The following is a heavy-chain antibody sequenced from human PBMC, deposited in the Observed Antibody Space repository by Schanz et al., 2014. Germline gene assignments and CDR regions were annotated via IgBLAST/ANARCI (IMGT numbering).Heavy chain of an antibody. Sequence: EVQLVESGGGLVQPGGSLRLSCAASGFTVSSNYMSWVRQAPGKGLEWVSFIYGGSTYYTDSVKGRFTISRDNSKNTLYLQMTSLRAGDTAVYYCARTTNPFNFDAWPYLDYWGQGTLVTVSS. CDR2: IYGGST. D-gene: IGHD3-9*01. CDR3: ARTTNPFNFDAWPYLDY. V-gene: IGHV3-66*01. CDR1: GFTVSSNY. J-gene: IGHJ4*02.